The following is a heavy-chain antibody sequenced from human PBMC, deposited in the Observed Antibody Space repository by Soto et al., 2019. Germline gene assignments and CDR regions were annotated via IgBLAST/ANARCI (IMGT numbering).Heavy chain of an antibody. Sequence: QVQLVQSGAEVKKPGSSVKVSCTASGGTFSSYAISWVRQAPGQGLEWMGGIIPIFGTANYAQKFQGRVTITADESTSTAYMELSSLRSEDTAVYYCARVGSGIVVVVAATRSYYYGMDVCGQGSTVTVSS. CDR1: GGTFSSYA. J-gene: IGHJ6*02. CDR3: ARVGSGIVVVVAATRSYYYGMDV. D-gene: IGHD2-15*01. V-gene: IGHV1-69*01. CDR2: IIPIFGTA.